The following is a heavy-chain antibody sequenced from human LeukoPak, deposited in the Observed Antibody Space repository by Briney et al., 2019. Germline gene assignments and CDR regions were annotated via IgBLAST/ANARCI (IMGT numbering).Heavy chain of an antibody. Sequence: GGSLRLSCAASGFTFRSYAMSWVRQAPGKGLEWVSAISGSGGSTYYADSVKGRFTISRDNSKNTLYLQMNSLRAEDTAVYYCAKAGHYDILTGYLDDAFDIWGQGTMVTVSS. CDR1: GFTFRSYA. D-gene: IGHD3-9*01. CDR3: AKAGHYDILTGYLDDAFDI. J-gene: IGHJ3*02. V-gene: IGHV3-23*01. CDR2: ISGSGGST.